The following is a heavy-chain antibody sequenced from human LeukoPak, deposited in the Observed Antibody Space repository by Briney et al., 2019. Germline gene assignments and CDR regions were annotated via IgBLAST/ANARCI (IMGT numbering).Heavy chain of an antibody. V-gene: IGHV4-34*01. CDR3: AKGSRFWLGNFFRQPLFFVS. CDR2: INDSGST. Sequence: SETLSLTCAVSGDSFSVYYWNWIRQPPGKGLEWIWEINDSGSTNYNPCVKSRLTMSVETSKNHFSMKLSSVTAADKAVYYCAKGSRFWLGNFFRQPLFFVSWGEGNLATVSS. D-gene: IGHD6-19*01. CDR1: GDSFSVYY. J-gene: IGHJ4*02.